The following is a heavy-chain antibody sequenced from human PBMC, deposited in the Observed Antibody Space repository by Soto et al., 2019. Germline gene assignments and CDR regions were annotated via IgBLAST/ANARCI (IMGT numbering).Heavy chain of an antibody. J-gene: IGHJ5*02. CDR3: ARRPTGESGTNWFDH. V-gene: IGHV1-2*02. CDR1: GYTFTDYY. D-gene: IGHD1-1*01. Sequence: GASVKVSCKASGYTFTDYYIHWVLQAPGQGLQWMGWIKPKSGGTNYAQKFQGRVTLTRDTSISTAYLELSRLRSDDTAVYYCARRPTGESGTNWFDHWGQGTLVTVSS. CDR2: IKPKSGGT.